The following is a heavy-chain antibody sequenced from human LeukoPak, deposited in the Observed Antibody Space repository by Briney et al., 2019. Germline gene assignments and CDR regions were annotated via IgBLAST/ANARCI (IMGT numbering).Heavy chain of an antibody. CDR2: ISGGSSTI. V-gene: IGHV3-48*02. J-gene: IGHJ4*02. Sequence: QPGGSLRLSCAASGFTFSSYTMHWVRQAPGKGLEWISSISGGSSTISYADSVKGRLTISRANARNSLYLQMNSLRDEDTAVYYCARRDYGSGSFFGIDYWGQGTLVTVSS. D-gene: IGHD3-10*01. CDR1: GFTFSSYT. CDR3: ARRDYGSGSFFGIDY.